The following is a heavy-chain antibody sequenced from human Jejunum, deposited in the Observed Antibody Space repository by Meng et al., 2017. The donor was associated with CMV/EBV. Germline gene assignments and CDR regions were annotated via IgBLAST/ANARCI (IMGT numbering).Heavy chain of an antibody. J-gene: IGHJ5*02. D-gene: IGHD6-19*01. CDR1: GFTFNTYW. CDR2: INQDGSEK. CDR3: VRGGGWSS. V-gene: IGHV3-7*01. Sequence: SCAAFGFTFNTYWMSWVRQAPGKGLEWVANINQDGSEKYYVDSVKGRFTISRDNPKRSVYLQMNSLRVEDTAVYYCVRGGGWSSWGQGTLVTVSS.